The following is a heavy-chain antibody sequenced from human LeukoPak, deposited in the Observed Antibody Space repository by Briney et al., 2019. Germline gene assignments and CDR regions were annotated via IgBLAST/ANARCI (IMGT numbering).Heavy chain of an antibody. CDR2: INPNSGGT. CDR1: GYTFTGYY. V-gene: IGHV1-2*02. J-gene: IGHJ3*02. D-gene: IGHD3-16*01. CDR3: ARLWYDDRAFDI. Sequence: ASVTVSCKASGYTFTGYYMHWVRQAPGQGLEWMGWINPNSGGTNYAQKFQGRVTMTRDTPISTAYMELSRLRSDDTAVYYCARLWYDDRAFDIWGQGTMVTVSS.